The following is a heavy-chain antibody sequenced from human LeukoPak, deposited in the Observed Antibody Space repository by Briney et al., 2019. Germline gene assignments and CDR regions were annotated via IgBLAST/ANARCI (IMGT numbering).Heavy chain of an antibody. Sequence: GESLKISCKGSGYSFTNDWIGWVRQMPGKGLEWMGIIYPGDSDTRYSPSFQGQVTISADKSISTAYLQWSSLKASDTAMYYCARQTWSGYYYYGMDVWGQGTTVTVS. CDR1: GYSFTNDW. CDR2: IYPGDSDT. CDR3: ARQTWSGYYYYGMDV. D-gene: IGHD3-3*01. V-gene: IGHV5-51*01. J-gene: IGHJ6*02.